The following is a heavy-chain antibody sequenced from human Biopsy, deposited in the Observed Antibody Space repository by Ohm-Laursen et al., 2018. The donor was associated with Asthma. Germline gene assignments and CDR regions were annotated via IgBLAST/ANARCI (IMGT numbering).Heavy chain of an antibody. D-gene: IGHD3-9*01. J-gene: IGHJ3*02. CDR2: INAGNGNT. CDR1: GYTFINYA. V-gene: IGHV1-3*01. CDR3: ARTYYDFLTGQVNDAFGI. Sequence: ASVKVSCKASGYTFINYAIHWVRQAPGQRLEWMGWINAGNGNTKYSQKFQGRATITRDTSASTAYMDLSSLRSEDTAVYYCARTYYDFLTGQVNDAFGIWGQGTVVTVSS.